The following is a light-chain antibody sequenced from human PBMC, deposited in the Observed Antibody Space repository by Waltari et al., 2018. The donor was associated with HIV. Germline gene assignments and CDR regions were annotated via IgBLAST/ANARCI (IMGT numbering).Light chain of an antibody. CDR2: EVS. CDR3: NSYVGSNNYI. V-gene: IGLV2-8*01. J-gene: IGLJ1*01. CDR1: SSHVDGYNY. Sequence: QSALTPPPSASGSPGQSVTLSCTAPSSHVDGYNYVSWYQHHPGNAPNLMIYEVSKRPSGVPDRFSGSKSGNTASLTVSGLQAEDEADYYCNSYVGSNNYIFGTGTKVTVL.